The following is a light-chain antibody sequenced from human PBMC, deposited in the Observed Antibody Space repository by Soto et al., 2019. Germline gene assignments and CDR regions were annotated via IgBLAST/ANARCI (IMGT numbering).Light chain of an antibody. CDR1: QGISSY. CDR3: QQLNSYPR. Sequence: IPLNQTPSFLPAYVGDRGTIPCRASQGISSYLAWYQQKPGKGPKILIYAASTLQSGVRSRFSGSGSGTEFTLTIRSLQPEDFATYYCQQLNSYPRVGGGTQVEIK. CDR2: AAS. J-gene: IGKJ4*01. V-gene: IGKV1-9*01.